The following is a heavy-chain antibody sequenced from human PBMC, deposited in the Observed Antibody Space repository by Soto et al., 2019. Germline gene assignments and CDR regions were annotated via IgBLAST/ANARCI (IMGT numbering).Heavy chain of an antibody. CDR2: INPSGGST. V-gene: IGHV1-46*01. J-gene: IGHJ4*02. CDR1: GYTFTSYY. Sequence: ASVKVSCKASGYTFTSYYMHWVRQAPGQGLEWMGIINPSGGSTSYAQKFQGRVTMTRDTSTSTVYMELSSLRSEDTAVYYCARAGHYYDSSGYFDYWGQGTLVTSPQ. CDR3: ARAGHYYDSSGYFDY. D-gene: IGHD3-22*01.